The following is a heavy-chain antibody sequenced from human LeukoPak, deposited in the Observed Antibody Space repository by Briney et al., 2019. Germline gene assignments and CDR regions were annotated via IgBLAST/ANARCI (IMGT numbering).Heavy chain of an antibody. CDR3: ARWAILEWLFENGYYYYMDV. J-gene: IGHJ6*03. Sequence: NSGGSLRLSCAASGFTFSSYNMNWVRQAPGKGLEWVSSISSTSTYIYYADSVKGRFTISRDNAKNSLYLQMNSLRAEDTAVYFCARWAILEWLFENGYYYYMDVWGKGTTVTVSS. CDR1: GFTFSSYN. V-gene: IGHV3-21*01. CDR2: ISSTSTYI. D-gene: IGHD3-3*01.